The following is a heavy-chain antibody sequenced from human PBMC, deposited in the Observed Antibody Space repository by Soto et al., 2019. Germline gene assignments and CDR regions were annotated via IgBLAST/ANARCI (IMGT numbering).Heavy chain of an antibody. J-gene: IGHJ4*02. CDR1: GYTFTSYN. Sequence: QVQLVQSGAEVRKPGASVKVSCKASGYTFTSYNMHWVRQAPGQGLEWMGVINPRVGRASYAQKFQARVTKTRDTSTSTVYMELSSLRSEDTAVYYCARAGAGYFDYWGQGTLVTVSS. CDR3: ARAGAGYFDY. CDR2: INPRVGRA. D-gene: IGHD3-10*01. V-gene: IGHV1-46*01.